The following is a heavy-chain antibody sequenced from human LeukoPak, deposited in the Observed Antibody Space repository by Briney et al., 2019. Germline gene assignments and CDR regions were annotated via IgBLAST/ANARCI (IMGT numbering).Heavy chain of an antibody. D-gene: IGHD6-13*01. CDR3: AKVNQQLTSPFGMDV. V-gene: IGHV3-21*01. J-gene: IGHJ6*04. CDR2: ISSSSSYI. Sequence: GGSLRLSCAASGFTFSSYSMNWVRQAPGKGLEWVSSISSSSSYIYYADSVKGRFTISRDNAKNSLYLQMNSLRAEDTAVYYCAKVNQQLTSPFGMDVWGKGTTVTVSS. CDR1: GFTFSSYS.